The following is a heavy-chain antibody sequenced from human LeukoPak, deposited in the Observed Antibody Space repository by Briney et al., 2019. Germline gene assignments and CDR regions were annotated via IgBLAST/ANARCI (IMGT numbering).Heavy chain of an antibody. D-gene: IGHD1-26*01. J-gene: IGHJ5*01. V-gene: IGHV4-59*01. CDR2: NSYSGHT. Sequence: SETLSLTCTVSGGSISTYYWSWIRQPPGKGLEWIGYNSYSGHTNYNPSLKSRVTISVDTSKNHFSLNLSSVTAADTAVYCCARVGSGSFDSWGQGTLVAVSS. CDR1: GGSISTYY. CDR3: ARVGSGSFDS.